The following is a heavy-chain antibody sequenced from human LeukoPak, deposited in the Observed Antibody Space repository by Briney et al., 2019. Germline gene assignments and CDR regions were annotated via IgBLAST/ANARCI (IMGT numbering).Heavy chain of an antibody. CDR1: GGSFSGYY. CDR3: ARTYYDFWSGYSAYYYYGMDV. Sequence: SETLSLTCAVYGGSFSGYYWSWIRQPPGKGLEWIGEINHSGSTNYNPSLKSRVTISVDTSKNQFSLELSSVTAADTAVYYCARTYYDFWSGYSAYYYYGMDVWGQGTTVTVSS. D-gene: IGHD3-3*01. V-gene: IGHV4-34*01. J-gene: IGHJ6*02. CDR2: INHSGST.